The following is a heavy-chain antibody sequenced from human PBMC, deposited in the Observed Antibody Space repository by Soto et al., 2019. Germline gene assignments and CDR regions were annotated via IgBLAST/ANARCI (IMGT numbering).Heavy chain of an antibody. Sequence: ASVKVSCKASGYTFTSYDINWVRQATGQELEWMGWMNPNSGNTGYAQKFQGRVTMTRNTSISTAYMELSSLRYEDTAVYYCARGDAVTIFGVAISPPGVMDVWGKGTMVTVSS. J-gene: IGHJ6*03. D-gene: IGHD3-3*01. CDR2: MNPNSGNT. V-gene: IGHV1-8*01. CDR1: GYTFTSYD. CDR3: ARGDAVTIFGVAISPPGVMDV.